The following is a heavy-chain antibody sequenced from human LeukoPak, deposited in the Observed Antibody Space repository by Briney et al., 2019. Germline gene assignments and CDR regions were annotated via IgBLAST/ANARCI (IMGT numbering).Heavy chain of an antibody. D-gene: IGHD5-24*01. CDR1: GITISSYA. CDR2: ISGSGGST. V-gene: IGHV3-23*01. J-gene: IGHJ4*02. Sequence: GGPKRLSCAASGITISSYARSGLRKAPEKGLERGSAISGSGGSTYYADSVNGRFTISRDNSKNTLYLQMYSLRAEDTAVYYCAKGDRDCYNFDYWGQGTLVTVSS. CDR3: AKGDRDCYNFDY.